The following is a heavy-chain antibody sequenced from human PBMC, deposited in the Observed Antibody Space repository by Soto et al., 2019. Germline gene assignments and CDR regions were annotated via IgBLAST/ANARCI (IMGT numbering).Heavy chain of an antibody. CDR3: ARHGVRQRMRGVIILDSYGMDV. CDR2: IYPGDSDT. V-gene: IGHV5-51*01. CDR1: GYSFTSYW. J-gene: IGHJ6*02. D-gene: IGHD3-10*01. Sequence: PGESLKISCKGSGYSFTSYWIGWVRQMPGKGLEWMGIIYPGDSDTRYSPSFQGQVTISADKSISTAYLQWSSLKASDTAMYYCARHGVRQRMRGVIILDSYGMDVRGQGTTVTVSS.